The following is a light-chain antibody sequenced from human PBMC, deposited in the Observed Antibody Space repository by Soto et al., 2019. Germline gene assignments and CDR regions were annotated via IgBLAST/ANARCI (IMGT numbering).Light chain of an antibody. J-gene: IGKJ1*01. CDR2: GAS. CDR1: QTISSSY. CDR3: QHYGSSPQT. Sequence: EIVLTQSPGTLSLSPGERATLSCRASQTISSSYLAWYQQKPGQAPRLLIYGASSRAAGIPDRFSGSGSGTAFTLTISRLEPEDFAVYYCQHYGSSPQTFGRGTKVEIK. V-gene: IGKV3-20*01.